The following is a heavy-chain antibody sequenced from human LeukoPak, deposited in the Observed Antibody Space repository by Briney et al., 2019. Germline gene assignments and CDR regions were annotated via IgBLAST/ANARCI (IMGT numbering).Heavy chain of an antibody. D-gene: IGHD3/OR15-3a*01. CDR3: ARQTGSGLFILP. Sequence: SETLSLTCTVSGGSFSTYYWSWIRQPPGKGLEWIAYIYYSGSTNYNPSLQSRVTISVDTSKNQFSLRLTSVTAADTAVYYCARQTGSGLFILPGGQGTLVTVSS. V-gene: IGHV4-59*08. CDR1: GGSFSTYY. CDR2: IYYSGST. J-gene: IGHJ4*02.